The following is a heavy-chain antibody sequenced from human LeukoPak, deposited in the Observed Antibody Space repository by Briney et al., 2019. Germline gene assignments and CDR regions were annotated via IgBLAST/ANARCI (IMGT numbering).Heavy chain of an antibody. CDR3: AKSDRLGELSSHVDY. D-gene: IGHD3-16*02. V-gene: IGHV3-9*01. J-gene: IGHJ4*02. Sequence: GGSLRLSCAASGFTFDDYAMHWVRQAPGKGLEWVSGISWNSGSIGYADSVKGRFTISRDNAKNSLYLQMNSLRAEDTALYYCAKSDRLGELSSHVDYWGQGTLVTVSS. CDR1: GFTFDDYA. CDR2: ISWNSGSI.